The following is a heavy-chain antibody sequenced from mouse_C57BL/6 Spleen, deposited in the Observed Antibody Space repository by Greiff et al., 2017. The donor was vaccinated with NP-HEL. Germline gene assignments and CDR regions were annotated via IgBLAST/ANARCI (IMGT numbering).Heavy chain of an antibody. D-gene: IGHD1-1*01. V-gene: IGHV5-16*01. CDR3: ARDRITTVVYWYFDV. CDR2: INYDGSST. CDR1: GFTFSDYY. Sequence: DVKLVESEGGLVQPGSSMKLSCTASGFTFSDYYMAWVRQVPEKGLEWVANINYDGSSTYYLDSLKSRFIISRDNAKNMLYLQMNRLKSEDTATYYCARDRITTVVYWYFDVWGTGTTVTVSS. J-gene: IGHJ1*03.